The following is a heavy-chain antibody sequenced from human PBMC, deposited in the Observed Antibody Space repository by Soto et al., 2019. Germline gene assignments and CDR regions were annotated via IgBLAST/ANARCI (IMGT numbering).Heavy chain of an antibody. Sequence: SSETLSLTCAVSSYSISSGYYWGWIRQPPGKGLEWIGSIYHSGTTYYNPSLMSRVTISVDTSKNQFSLNLNSVTASDTAVYYCVRAQNPYHYDSSGYFDYWGQGTLVTVSS. CDR1: SYSISSGYY. CDR2: IYHSGTT. V-gene: IGHV4-38-2*01. J-gene: IGHJ4*02. CDR3: VRAQNPYHYDSSGYFDY. D-gene: IGHD3-22*01.